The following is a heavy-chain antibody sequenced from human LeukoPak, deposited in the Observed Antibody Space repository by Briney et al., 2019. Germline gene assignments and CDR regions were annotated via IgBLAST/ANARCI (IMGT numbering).Heavy chain of an antibody. CDR2: ISSSGSTI. J-gene: IGHJ1*01. Sequence: GGSLRLSCAASGFTFSSYEMNWVRQAPGKGLEWVSYISSSGSTIYYADSVKGRFTISRDNAKNSLDLQMTSLRAEDTAIYYCASLHNWALWGQGTLVTVSS. CDR3: ASLHNWAL. D-gene: IGHD5-24*01. CDR1: GFTFSSYE. V-gene: IGHV3-48*03.